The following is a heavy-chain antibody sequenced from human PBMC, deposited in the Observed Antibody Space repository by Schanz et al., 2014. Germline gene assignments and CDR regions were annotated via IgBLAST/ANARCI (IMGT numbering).Heavy chain of an antibody. J-gene: IGHJ4*02. V-gene: IGHV3-30*02. CDR1: GFTFSTST. D-gene: IGHD6-13*01. Sequence: VQLVESGGGLVQPGGSLRLSCAASGFTFSTSTMHWVRQAPGKGLEWVAFINSDGTKRFYADSVKGRFTISSDNSKSTLYLQMSSLRAEDTDVYYCAKSQGSSFDSWGQGTLVTVSS. CDR2: INSDGTKR. CDR3: AKSQGSSFDS.